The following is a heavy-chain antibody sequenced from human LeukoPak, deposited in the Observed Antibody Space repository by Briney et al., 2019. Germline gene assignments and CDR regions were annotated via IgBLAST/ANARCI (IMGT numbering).Heavy chain of an antibody. D-gene: IGHD6-19*01. V-gene: IGHV2-5*02. CDR2: IYRDDDK. J-gene: IGHJ4*02. CDR3: AQAEGYSSGWYYFDY. CDR1: GFSLSTSGVG. Sequence: SGPTLVNPTQTLTLTCTFSGFSLSTSGVGVGWIRQPPGKALEWLALIYRDDDKCYSPSLKSRLTITKDTSKNQVVLTMTNMDPVDTATYYCAQAEGYSSGWYYFDYWGQGTLVTVSS.